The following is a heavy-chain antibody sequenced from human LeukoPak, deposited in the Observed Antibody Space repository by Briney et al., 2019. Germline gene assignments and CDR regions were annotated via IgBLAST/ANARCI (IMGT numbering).Heavy chain of an antibody. CDR3: ARDLLNEGNHLDY. J-gene: IGHJ4*02. Sequence: GGSLRLSCEASGFAFSNYWMTWVRQAPGKGLEWVADINQNGGQSYYVDSVKGRFTLSRDNAKNSLFLQLNSLRAEDTAVYYCARDLLNEGNHLDYWGQGTLVTVSS. CDR1: GFAFSNYW. D-gene: IGHD4-23*01. V-gene: IGHV3-7*03. CDR2: INQNGGQS.